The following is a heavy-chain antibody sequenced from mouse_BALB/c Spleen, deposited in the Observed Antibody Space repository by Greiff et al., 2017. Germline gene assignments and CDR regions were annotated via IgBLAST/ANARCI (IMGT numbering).Heavy chain of an antibody. Sequence: EVHLVESGGGLVKPGGSLKLSCAASGFTFSSYAMSWVRQTPEKRLEWVATISSGGSYTYYPDSVKGRFTISRDNAKNTLYLQMSSLRSEDTAMYYCARRAAFAYWGQGTLVTVSA. CDR2: ISSGGSYT. CDR1: GFTFSSYA. CDR3: ARRAAFAY. V-gene: IGHV5-9-3*01. J-gene: IGHJ3*01. D-gene: IGHD3-3*01.